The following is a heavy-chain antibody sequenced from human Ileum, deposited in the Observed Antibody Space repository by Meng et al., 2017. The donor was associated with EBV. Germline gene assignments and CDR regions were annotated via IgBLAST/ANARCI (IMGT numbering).Heavy chain of an antibody. CDR1: GFPFSHYW. CDR3: SRDLAGPYDD. Sequence: EVQVVESGGTLVEPGGSLRLSCATSGFPFSHYWMHWVRQVPGKGLVWVSRTNEDGGFTTYADSVRGRFTISRDNTKNILYLQMDSLRAEDTAVYFCSRDLAGPYDDWGQGTLVTVSS. V-gene: IGHV3-74*01. CDR2: TNEDGGFT. J-gene: IGHJ4*02.